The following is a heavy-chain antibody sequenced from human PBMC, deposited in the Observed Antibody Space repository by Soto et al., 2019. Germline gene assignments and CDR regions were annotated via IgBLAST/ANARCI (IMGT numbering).Heavy chain of an antibody. CDR2: IYHSGST. J-gene: IGHJ4*02. V-gene: IGHV4-30-2*01. CDR1: GGSISSGGYS. D-gene: IGHD5-12*01. CDR3: AAGGGLPRYY. Sequence: QLQLQESGSGLVKPSQTLSLTCAVSGGSISSGGYSWSWIRQPPGKGLEWIGYIYHSGSTYYNPSLKSRVTLSVDSSKNQFSLKLSSVTAADTAVYCCAAGGGLPRYYWGQGTLVTVSS.